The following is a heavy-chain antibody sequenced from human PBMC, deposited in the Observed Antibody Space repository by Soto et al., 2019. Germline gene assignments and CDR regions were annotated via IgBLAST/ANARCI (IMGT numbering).Heavy chain of an antibody. CDR1: GFTFRNYG. CDR2: ISYDGDNK. Sequence: GGSLRLSCTPSGFTFRNYGLHWVRQAPGKGLEWVALISYDGDNKYYTDSARGRFTVSRDNFKNTLFLQMDSLRPEDTAVYYCARGDDNSGYYYAFDSWGQGTPVTVSS. CDR3: ARGDDNSGYYYAFDS. J-gene: IGHJ4*02. V-gene: IGHV3-30*19. D-gene: IGHD3-22*01.